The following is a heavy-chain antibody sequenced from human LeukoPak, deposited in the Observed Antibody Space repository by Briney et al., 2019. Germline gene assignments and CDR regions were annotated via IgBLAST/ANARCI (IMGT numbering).Heavy chain of an antibody. CDR2: ISYDGSNK. J-gene: IGHJ4*02. Sequence: PGGSLRLSCAASGFTFSSYAMYWVRQAPGKGLEWVAVISYDGSNKYYADSVKGRFTISRDNSKNTLYLQMNSLRAEDTAVYYCASLEGLGFDYWGQGTLVTVSS. V-gene: IGHV3-30-3*01. CDR1: GFTFSSYA. CDR3: ASLEGLGFDY. D-gene: IGHD5-24*01.